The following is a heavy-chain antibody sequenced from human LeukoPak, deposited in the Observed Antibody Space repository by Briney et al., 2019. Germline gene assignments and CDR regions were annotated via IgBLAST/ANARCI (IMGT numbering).Heavy chain of an antibody. D-gene: IGHD3-22*01. J-gene: IGHJ6*03. CDR2: VYYTGST. CDR1: GGSISSYY. CDR3: ERVSGGHYYASSGYSPGRLYYYYYMDV. V-gene: IGHV4-59*01. Sequence: SETLSLTCTVSGGSISSYYWSWVRQPPGKGLEWIGFVYYTGSTNYSPSLKRRLTISLDTSKNKFSLKLRSVTDADTAVYYCERVSGGHYYASSGYSPGRLYYYYYMDVWGKGTTVTVPS.